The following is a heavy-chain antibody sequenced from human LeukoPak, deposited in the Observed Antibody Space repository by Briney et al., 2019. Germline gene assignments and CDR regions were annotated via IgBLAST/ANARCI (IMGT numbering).Heavy chain of an antibody. Sequence: PSETLSLTCRVDGGSFSGYYWIWIRQPPGKGLEWIGEINHSGSTNYNPSLKSRVTLSVDTSKSQFSLKVTSVTAADTAMYYCARGQFWRGSEIRVWGQGTLVTVSS. D-gene: IGHD1-26*01. J-gene: IGHJ4*02. CDR1: GGSFSGYY. CDR2: INHSGST. CDR3: ARGQFWRGSEIRV. V-gene: IGHV4-34*01.